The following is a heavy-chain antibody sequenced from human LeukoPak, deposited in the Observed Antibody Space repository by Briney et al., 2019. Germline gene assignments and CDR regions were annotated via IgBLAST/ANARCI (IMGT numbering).Heavy chain of an antibody. V-gene: IGHV3-74*01. J-gene: IGHJ4*02. CDR1: GFTFSSHW. CDR3: ARGSGIITGIDE. D-gene: IGHD6-25*01. Sequence: PGGSLRLSCAASGFTFSSHWMHWVRQAPGKGLVWVSRTKDDGSHTNYADSVKGRFTISRDNAKNTLSLQMNSLRAEDTAVYYCARGSGIITGIDEWGQGTLVTVSS. CDR2: TKDDGSHT.